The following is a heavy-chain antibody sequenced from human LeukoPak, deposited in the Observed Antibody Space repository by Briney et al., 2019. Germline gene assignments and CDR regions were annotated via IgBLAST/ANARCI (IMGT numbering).Heavy chain of an antibody. J-gene: IGHJ4*02. V-gene: IGHV4-39*01. Sequence: PSETLSLTCTVSGGSISSSSYYWGWIRQPPGKGLEWIGSIYYSGSTYYNPSLKSRVTISVDTSKNQFSLKLSSVTAADTAVYYCARQTQGPNGIVDYWGQGTLVTVSS. CDR2: IYYSGST. CDR3: ARQTQGPNGIVDY. D-gene: IGHD1-14*01. CDR1: GGSISSSSYY.